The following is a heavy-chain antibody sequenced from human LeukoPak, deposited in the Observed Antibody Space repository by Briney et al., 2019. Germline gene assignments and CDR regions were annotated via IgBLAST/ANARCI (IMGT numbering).Heavy chain of an antibody. D-gene: IGHD6-6*01. CDR2: IYYSGST. CDR3: ARLRRPGVAAHYWFDP. V-gene: IGHV4-59*08. CDR1: GGSISSYY. Sequence: SETLSLTCTVSGGSISSYYWSWIRQPPGKGLEWIGYIYYSGSTNYNPSLKSRVTISIDTSKNQFSLKLSSVTAADTAVYYCARLRRPGVAAHYWFDPWGQGTLVTVSS. J-gene: IGHJ5*02.